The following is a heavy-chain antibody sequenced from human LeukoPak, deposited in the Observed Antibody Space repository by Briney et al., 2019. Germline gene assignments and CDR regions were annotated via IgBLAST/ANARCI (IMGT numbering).Heavy chain of an antibody. CDR1: GGSISSGGYY. J-gene: IGHJ4*02. CDR2: IYYSGST. V-gene: IGHV4-31*03. Sequence: SQTLSLTCTVSGGSISSGGYYWSWIRQHPGKGLEWIGYIYYSGSTYYNPSLKSRVTISVDTSKNQFSLKLSSATAADTAVYYCARGGYSYGYSPYYFDYWGQGTLVTVSS. D-gene: IGHD5-18*01. CDR3: ARGGYSYGYSPYYFDY.